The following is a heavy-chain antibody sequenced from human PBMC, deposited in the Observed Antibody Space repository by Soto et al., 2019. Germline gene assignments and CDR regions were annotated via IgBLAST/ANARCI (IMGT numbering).Heavy chain of an antibody. V-gene: IGHV3-23*01. CDR3: CGVNYVSSCYYCSCYFDY. Sequence: GGSLRLSCAASGFTFSSYAMSWVRQAPGKGLEWVSAISGSGGSTYYADSVKGRFTISRDNSKNTLYLQMNSLRAEDTAVYYCCGVNYVSSCYYCSCYFDYWGQGTLVTVS. CDR1: GFTFSSYA. CDR2: ISGSGGST. D-gene: IGHD3-22*01. J-gene: IGHJ4*02.